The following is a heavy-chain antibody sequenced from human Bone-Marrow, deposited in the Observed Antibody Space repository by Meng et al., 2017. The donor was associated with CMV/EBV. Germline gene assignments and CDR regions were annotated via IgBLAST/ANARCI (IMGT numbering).Heavy chain of an antibody. CDR3: RRGYTDAFDI. D-gene: IGHD2-2*02. Sequence: FCAASGFTFSNAWMSWVRQAPGKGLEWVGRIKSKTDGGTTDYAAPVKGRFTISRDDSKNTLYLQMNSLKTEDTAVYYCRRGYTDAFDIWGQGTMVTVSS. J-gene: IGHJ3*02. V-gene: IGHV3-15*01. CDR1: GFTFSNAW. CDR2: IKSKTDGGTT.